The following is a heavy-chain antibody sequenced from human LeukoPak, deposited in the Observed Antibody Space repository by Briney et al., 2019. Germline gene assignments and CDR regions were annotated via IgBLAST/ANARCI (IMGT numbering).Heavy chain of an antibody. V-gene: IGHV1-18*01. J-gene: IGHJ4*02. CDR1: GSTFTSYG. Sequence: ASVKVSCKASGSTFTSYGISWVRQAPGQGLGWMGWFSAYIGNTNFAHKLQGRVNMTKDTSTSTAYMELSSLRSDDTAVYYCARADYCSSTTCYPGLEDWGQGTLVTVSS. CDR2: FSAYIGNT. D-gene: IGHD2-2*01. CDR3: ARADYCSSTTCYPGLED.